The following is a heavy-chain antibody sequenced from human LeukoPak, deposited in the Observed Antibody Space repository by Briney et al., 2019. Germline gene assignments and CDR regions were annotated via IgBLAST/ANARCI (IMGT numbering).Heavy chain of an antibody. Sequence: PSETLSLTCTVSGGSISSYYWSWIRQPPGKGLEWIGYIYYSGSTNYNPSLKSRVTISVDTSKNQFSLELSSVTAADTAVYYCARGRSGYYYFDYWGQGTLVTVSS. D-gene: IGHD3-22*01. CDR2: IYYSGST. CDR1: GGSISSYY. V-gene: IGHV4-59*01. CDR3: ARGRSGYYYFDY. J-gene: IGHJ4*02.